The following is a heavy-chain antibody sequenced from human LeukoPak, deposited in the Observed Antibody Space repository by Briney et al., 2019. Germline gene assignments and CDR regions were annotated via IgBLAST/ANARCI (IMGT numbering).Heavy chain of an antibody. CDR1: GFTFSSYA. CDR3: AKLHYGSGSSYSDY. J-gene: IGHJ4*02. Sequence: GGSLRLSCAASGFTFSSYAMSWIRQAPGKGLEWVSAISGSGGSTYYADSVKGRFTISRDNSKNTLYLQMNSLRAEDTAVYYCAKLHYGSGSSYSDYWGQGTLVTVSS. V-gene: IGHV3-23*01. CDR2: ISGSGGST. D-gene: IGHD3-10*01.